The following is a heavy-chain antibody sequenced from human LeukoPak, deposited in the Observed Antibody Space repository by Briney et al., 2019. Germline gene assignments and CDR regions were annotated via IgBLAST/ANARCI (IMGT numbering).Heavy chain of an antibody. J-gene: IGHJ4*02. D-gene: IGHD5-18*01. Sequence: ASVKVSCTASVCTFNSYAITWVRQAPGQGLEWMGGIIPLFNTANYAQKFQGRVTITADESTTTAYMELSSLRSEDTAVYYCARGIKLWFYFDSWGQGTLVTVSS. CDR1: VCTFNSYA. V-gene: IGHV1-69*01. CDR3: ARGIKLWFYFDS. CDR2: IIPLFNTA.